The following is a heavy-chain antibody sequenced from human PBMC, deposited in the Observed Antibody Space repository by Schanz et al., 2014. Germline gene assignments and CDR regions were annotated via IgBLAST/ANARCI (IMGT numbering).Heavy chain of an antibody. V-gene: IGHV3-30*18. D-gene: IGHD1-20*01. J-gene: IGHJ4*02. CDR3: ANNWNLDY. CDR1: GFTFSTHA. CDR2: VSSDGNND. Sequence: VQLVESGGGVVQPGRSLRLSYAASGFTFSTHAMHWVRQAPGKGLEWVALVSSDGNNDYYTDSVKGRFTISRDISKNTLYLQMGSLRAEDTAVYYCANNWNLDYWGQGTLVTVSS.